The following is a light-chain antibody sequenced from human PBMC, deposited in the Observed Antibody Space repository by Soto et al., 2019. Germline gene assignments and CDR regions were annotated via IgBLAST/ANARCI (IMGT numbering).Light chain of an antibody. CDR1: QSISTW. CDR2: DAS. CDR3: QPYFIYPCT. J-gene: IGKJ1*01. V-gene: IGKV1-5*01. Sequence: DIQVTQSPSSLSASVGDRVNITCRASQSISTWLAWYQQQPGRAPRLLIYDASTLQSGVPSTFSGSGSGTEFTLTISSLQPDDLSSYYCQPYFIYPCTFGQGTKV.